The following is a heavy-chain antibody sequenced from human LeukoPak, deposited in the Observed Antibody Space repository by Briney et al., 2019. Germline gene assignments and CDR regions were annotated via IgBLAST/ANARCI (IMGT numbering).Heavy chain of an antibody. CDR3: ARRTRGYSGYDLQGAYYMDV. Sequence: GASVKVSCKASGYTFTSHGISWVRQAPGQGLEWMGWISGYNGNTNYAQKFQGRVTMTTDTSTRTAYMELRSLRSEGTAVYYCARRTRGYSGYDLQGAYYMDVWGKGTTVTVSS. J-gene: IGHJ6*03. CDR2: ISGYNGNT. V-gene: IGHV1-18*01. CDR1: GYTFTSHG. D-gene: IGHD5-12*01.